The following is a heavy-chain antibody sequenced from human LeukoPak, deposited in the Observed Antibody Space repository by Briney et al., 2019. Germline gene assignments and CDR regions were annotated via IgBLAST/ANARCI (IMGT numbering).Heavy chain of an antibody. CDR2: IKQEGSET. CDR3: ARDNGVVHGVYYMDV. V-gene: IGHV3-7*01. CDR1: WLTFSNYW. Sequence: GRSLRPSCAASWLTFSNYWMTSVRQDPGEGLEWVADIKQEGSETLYVNSVRGRLTISRDNAKMSLFLQMNSLRAEDTAVYYCARDNGVVHGVYYMDVWGKGTTVTVS. J-gene: IGHJ6*03. D-gene: IGHD3-3*01.